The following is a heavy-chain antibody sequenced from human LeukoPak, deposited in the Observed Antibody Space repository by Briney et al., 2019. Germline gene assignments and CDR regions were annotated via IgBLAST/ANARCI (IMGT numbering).Heavy chain of an antibody. CDR1: GGSISSSSYY. CDR2: IYYSGST. V-gene: IGHV4-39*07. J-gene: IGHJ4*02. Sequence: SETLSLTCPVSGGSISSSSYYWGWIRQPPGKGLEWIGSIYYSGSTYYNPSLKSRVTISVDTSKNQFSLKLSSVTAADTAVYYCARVKGLSGSLDYWGQGTLVTVSS. CDR3: ARVKGLSGSLDY. D-gene: IGHD1-26*01.